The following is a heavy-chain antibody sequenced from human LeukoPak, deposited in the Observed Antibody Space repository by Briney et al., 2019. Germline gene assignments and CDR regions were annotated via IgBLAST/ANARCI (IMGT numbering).Heavy chain of an antibody. V-gene: IGHV1-46*01. CDR3: ARERQPAGAFDI. J-gene: IGHJ3*02. Sequence: GASVKVSCKASGYTFTSYYMHWVRQAPGQGLEWMGIINPSGGSTSYAQKFQGRVTMTRDMSTSTVYMELSSLRSEDTAVYYCARERQPAGAFDIWGQGTMVTVSS. CDR1: GYTFTSYY. CDR2: INPSGGST. D-gene: IGHD6-13*01.